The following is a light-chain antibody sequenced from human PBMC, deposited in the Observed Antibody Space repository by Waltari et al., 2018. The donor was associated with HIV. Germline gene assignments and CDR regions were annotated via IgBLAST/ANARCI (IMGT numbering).Light chain of an antibody. CDR2: LNSDGSH. J-gene: IGLJ1*01. V-gene: IGLV4-69*01. CDR3: QTWGTGIQV. Sequence: QLVLTQSPSASASLGASVKLTCTLSSGHSPYAIAWHQQQPEKGPRYLMKLNSDGSHTKGDGIPDRFSGSSSGAERYLTISTLQSEDEADYYCQTWGTGIQVFGSGTKVTVL. CDR1: SGHSPYA.